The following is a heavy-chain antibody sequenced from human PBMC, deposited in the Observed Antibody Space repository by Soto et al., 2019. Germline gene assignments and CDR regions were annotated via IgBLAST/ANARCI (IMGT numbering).Heavy chain of an antibody. V-gene: IGHV1-58*02. Sequence: QMQLVQSGPEVKKPGTSVKVSCKASGFTFTSSAMQWVRQARGQRLEWIGWIVVGSGNTNYVQKFQERVTITRDMSTSTAYMELSSLRSEDTAVYYCAADRSGYDFLTGYGGYGMDVWGQGTTVTVSS. D-gene: IGHD3-9*01. CDR2: IVVGSGNT. CDR3: AADRSGYDFLTGYGGYGMDV. CDR1: GFTFTSSA. J-gene: IGHJ6*02.